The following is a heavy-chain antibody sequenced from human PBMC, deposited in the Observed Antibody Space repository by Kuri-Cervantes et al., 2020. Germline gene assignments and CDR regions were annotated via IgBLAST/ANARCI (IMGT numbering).Heavy chain of an antibody. Sequence: LSLTCAASGFTFSNAWMSWVRQAPGKGLEWVSSISGGSSYIYYADSVKGRFTISRDNANNSLYLQMNSLGAEDMAMYYCARGPSSGWQKSAEYFHYWGQGILVTVSS. CDR3: ARGPSSGWQKSAEYFHY. CDR1: GFTFSNAW. CDR2: ISGGSSYI. J-gene: IGHJ1*01. V-gene: IGHV3-21*01. D-gene: IGHD6-19*01.